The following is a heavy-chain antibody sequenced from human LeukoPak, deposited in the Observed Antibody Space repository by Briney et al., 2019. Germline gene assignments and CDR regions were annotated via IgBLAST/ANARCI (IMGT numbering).Heavy chain of an antibody. J-gene: IGHJ5*02. CDR2: IYYSGST. Sequence: SQTLSLTCTVSGGSISSGGYYWSWIRQHPGKGLEWIGYIYYSGSTYYNPSLKSRVTISVDTSKNQFSLKLSSVTAADTAVYYCVRVLAAAGISLYNWFDPWGQGTLVTVSS. CDR3: VRVLAAAGISLYNWFDP. CDR1: GGSISSGGYY. V-gene: IGHV4-31*03. D-gene: IGHD6-13*01.